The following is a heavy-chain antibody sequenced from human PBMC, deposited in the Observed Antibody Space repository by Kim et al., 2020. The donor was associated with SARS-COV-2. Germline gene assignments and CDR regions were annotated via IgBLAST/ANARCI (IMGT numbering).Heavy chain of an antibody. Sequence: SVKVSCKASGGTFSSYAISWVRQAPGQGLEWMGGIIPIFGTANYAQKFQGRVTITADESTSTAYMELSSLRSEDTAVYYCARGPYCSGGSCYLAYYYYYYMDVWGKGTTVTVSS. CDR2: IIPIFGTA. J-gene: IGHJ6*03. V-gene: IGHV1-69*13. CDR1: GGTFSSYA. D-gene: IGHD2-15*01. CDR3: ARGPYCSGGSCYLAYYYYYYMDV.